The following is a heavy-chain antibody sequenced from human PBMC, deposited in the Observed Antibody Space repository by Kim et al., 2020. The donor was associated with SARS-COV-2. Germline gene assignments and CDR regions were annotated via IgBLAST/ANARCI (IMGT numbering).Heavy chain of an antibody. CDR3: ARPYRGGSFDI. D-gene: IGHD3-16*01. Sequence: GGSLRLSCAASGFTFSSYWMSWVRQAPGKGLEWVASIKQDASVISYVDSVRGRFTISRDNAKNSLYLQMDRMRAEDTALYFCARPYRGGSFDICGQGTMV. J-gene: IGHJ3*02. V-gene: IGHV3-7*01. CDR2: IKQDASVI. CDR1: GFTFSSYW.